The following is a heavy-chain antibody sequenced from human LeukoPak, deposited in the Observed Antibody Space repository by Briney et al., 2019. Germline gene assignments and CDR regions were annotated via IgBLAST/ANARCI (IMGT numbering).Heavy chain of an antibody. D-gene: IGHD5-18*01. V-gene: IGHV3-23*01. Sequence: GGSLRLSCAASGFTFSRYAMSWVRQAQGKGLEWVSAISGTGGSTYYADSVKGRFTISRDNSKNTLYVQMNSLRAEDTAVYYCATHGGTAMDNYYYYYMDVWGKGTTVTVSS. CDR1: GFTFSRYA. CDR2: ISGTGGST. J-gene: IGHJ6*03. CDR3: ATHGGTAMDNYYYYYMDV.